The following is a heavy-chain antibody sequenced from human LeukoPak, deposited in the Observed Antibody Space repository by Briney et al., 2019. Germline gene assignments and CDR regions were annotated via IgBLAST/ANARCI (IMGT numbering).Heavy chain of an antibody. CDR1: GFTFSSYG. CDR2: IRYDGSNK. CDR3: AKGRGRGVDY. D-gene: IGHD3-10*01. J-gene: IGHJ4*02. V-gene: IGHV3-30*02. Sequence: GGSLRLSCAASGFTFSSYGMHWVRQAPGKGREGVAFIRYDGSNKYYADSVKGRFTISRDNSKNTLYLQRNSLRAEDTALYYCAKGRGRGVDYWGQGTLVTVSS.